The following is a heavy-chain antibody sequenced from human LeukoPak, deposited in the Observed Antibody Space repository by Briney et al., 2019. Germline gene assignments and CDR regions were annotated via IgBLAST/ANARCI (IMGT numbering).Heavy chain of an antibody. CDR1: GFTFTSYS. J-gene: IGHJ4*02. V-gene: IGHV3-23*01. D-gene: IGHD1-26*01. CDR3: AKKAQYNGNYPLDY. Sequence: GGSLRLSCAASGFTFTSYSMSWVRQAPGEGLEWVSGTSDRGDYTYYADSVKGRFTISRDNSKNTLYLQMNSLRAEDTALYFCAKKAQYNGNYPLDYWGQGTLVTVSS. CDR2: TSDRGDYT.